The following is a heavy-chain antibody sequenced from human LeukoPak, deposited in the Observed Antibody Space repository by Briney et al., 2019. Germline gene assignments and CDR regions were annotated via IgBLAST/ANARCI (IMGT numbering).Heavy chain of an antibody. V-gene: IGHV3-30*03. CDR2: ISYDGSNK. Sequence: PSETLSLTCAVYGGSFSGYYWSWIRQPPGKGLEWVAVISYDGSNKYYADSVKGRFTISRDNSKNTLYLQMNSLRAEDTAVYYCARGYEYYYDSSGYPDYWGQGTLVAVSS. CDR1: GGSFSGYY. J-gene: IGHJ4*02. D-gene: IGHD3-22*01. CDR3: ARGYEYYYDSSGYPDY.